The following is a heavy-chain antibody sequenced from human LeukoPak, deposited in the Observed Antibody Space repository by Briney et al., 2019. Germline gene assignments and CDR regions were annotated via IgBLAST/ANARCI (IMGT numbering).Heavy chain of an antibody. CDR3: ANVGEGFYY. D-gene: IGHD3-10*01. J-gene: IGHJ4*02. V-gene: IGHV3-23*01. CDR2: ISGSGGST. CDR1: GFTFSSYG. Sequence: PGGSLRLSCAASGFTFSSYGMSWVRQAPGKGLEWVSAISGSGGSTYYAHSVKGRFTISRDNSKNTLYLQMNSLRAEDTAVYYCANVGEGFYYWGQGTLVTVSS.